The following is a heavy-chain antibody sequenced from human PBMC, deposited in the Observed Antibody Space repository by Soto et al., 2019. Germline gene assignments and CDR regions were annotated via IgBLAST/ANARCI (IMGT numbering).Heavy chain of an antibody. CDR3: AREFYYDSSGIGFDS. CDR2: FYSSGSP. Sequence: SETLSLTCTVSGGSLSGYYWSWIRQPPGKGLEWIGDFYSSGSPHHNPSLKNRVSISEDRSKNEFSLKLSSVTAADTAIYYCAREFYYDSSGIGFDSWGQGTLVTVS. CDR1: GGSLSGYY. D-gene: IGHD3-22*01. V-gene: IGHV4-59*01. J-gene: IGHJ4*02.